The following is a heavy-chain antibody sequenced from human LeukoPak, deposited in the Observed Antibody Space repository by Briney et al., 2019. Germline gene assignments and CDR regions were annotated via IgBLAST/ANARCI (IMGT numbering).Heavy chain of an antibody. Sequence: PSETLSLTCTVSGGSISSGDYYWSWIRQPPGKGLEWIGYIYYSGSTYYNPSLKSRVTISVDKSKNQFSLRLSSVTAADTAIYYCARGSVVPAATRYCYFDLWGRGTLVTVSS. CDR3: ARGSVVPAATRYCYFDL. CDR2: IYYSGST. V-gene: IGHV4-30-4*08. J-gene: IGHJ2*01. D-gene: IGHD2-2*01. CDR1: GGSISSGDYY.